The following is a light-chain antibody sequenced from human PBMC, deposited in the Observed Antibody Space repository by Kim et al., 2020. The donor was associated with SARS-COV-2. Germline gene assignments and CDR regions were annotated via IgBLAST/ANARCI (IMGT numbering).Light chain of an antibody. CDR1: SNDIGGHNY. CDR3: SSYAGSNNWV. V-gene: IGLV2-8*01. CDR2: EVS. J-gene: IGLJ3*02. Sequence: GQSVAISCTGTSNDIGGHNYVSWYQQHPGKAPKLMIYEVSKRPSGVPDRFSGSKSGNTAYLIVSGLQAEDETFYYCSSYAGSNNWVFGGGTQLTVL.